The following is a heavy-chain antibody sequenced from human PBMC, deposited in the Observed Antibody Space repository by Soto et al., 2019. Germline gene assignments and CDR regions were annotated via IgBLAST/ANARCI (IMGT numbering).Heavy chain of an antibody. J-gene: IGHJ6*02. D-gene: IGHD6-19*01. V-gene: IGHV1-8*01. Sequence: ASVKVSCKASGYTFTSYDINWVRQATGQGLEWMGWMNPNSGNTGYAQKFQGRVTMTRNTSISTAYMELSSLRSEDTAVYYCARVVEAVAGFYGMDVWGQGTTVTVSS. CDR3: ARVVEAVAGFYGMDV. CDR1: GYTFTSYD. CDR2: MNPNSGNT.